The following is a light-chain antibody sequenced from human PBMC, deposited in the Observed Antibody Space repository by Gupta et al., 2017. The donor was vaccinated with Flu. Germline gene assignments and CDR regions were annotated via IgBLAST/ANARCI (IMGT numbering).Light chain of an antibody. CDR2: KAS. Sequence: GDRVTFTCRASDSIDSWLAWYQKKPGKAPKPLIYKASNLESEVPFRFSGSGSGTEFSLTISGLQPDDFATYYCQQYVNDPWTFGQGTKVEIK. J-gene: IGKJ1*01. V-gene: IGKV1-5*03. CDR3: QQYVNDPWT. CDR1: DSIDSW.